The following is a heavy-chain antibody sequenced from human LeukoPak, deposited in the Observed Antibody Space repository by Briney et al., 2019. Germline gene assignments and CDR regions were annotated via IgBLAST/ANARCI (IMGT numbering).Heavy chain of an antibody. CDR1: GASVSDYY. CDR3: ARGHYDLAP. CDR2: IYSGEGT. D-gene: IGHD4-17*01. Sequence: SETLSLTCSVSGASVSDYYWSWIRQPPRRGLEWIGYIYSGEGTKYYPSLESRVTISLDTSKNQVSLNLRSVTAADTAIYFCARGHYDLAPWGQGIRVTVSS. J-gene: IGHJ5*02. V-gene: IGHV4-59*02.